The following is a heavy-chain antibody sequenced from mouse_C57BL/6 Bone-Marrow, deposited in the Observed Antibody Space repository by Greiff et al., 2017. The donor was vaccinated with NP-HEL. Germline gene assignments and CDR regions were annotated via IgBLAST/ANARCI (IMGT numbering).Heavy chain of an antibody. D-gene: IGHD2-1*01. CDR1: GYTFTSYW. J-gene: IGHJ1*03. CDR3: ARSRGIYYGNYGYFDV. CDR2: INPSNGGT. Sequence: QVQLQQPGTELVKPGASVKLSCKASGYTFTSYWMHWVKQRPGQGLEWIGNINPSNGGTNYNEKFKSKATLTVDKSSSTAYMQLSSLTSDDSAVYYCARSRGIYYGNYGYFDVWGTGTTVTVSS. V-gene: IGHV1-53*01.